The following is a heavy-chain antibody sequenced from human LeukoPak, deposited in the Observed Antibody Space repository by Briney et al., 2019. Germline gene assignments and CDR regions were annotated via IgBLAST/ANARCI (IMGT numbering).Heavy chain of an antibody. CDR2: INQDGSEK. D-gene: IGHD3-9*01. V-gene: IGHV3-7*05. CDR1: GFTFASYW. Sequence: GGSLRLSCAASGFTFASYWMSWVRQAPGKGLEWVANINQDGSEKHHVDPVKGRFTISRDNAKNTLYLQMNSLRAEDTAVYYCASGRTGYHYFDYWGQGTLVTVSS. CDR3: ASGRTGYHYFDY. J-gene: IGHJ4*02.